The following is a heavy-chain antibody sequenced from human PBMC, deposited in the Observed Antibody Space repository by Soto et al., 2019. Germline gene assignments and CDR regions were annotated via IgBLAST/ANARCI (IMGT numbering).Heavy chain of an antibody. CDR1: GGSISSSSYY. CDR3: AGAEYYYDSSGYYHPYYYYGMDV. D-gene: IGHD3-22*01. Sequence: SETLSLTCTVSGGSISSSSYYWGWIRQPPGKGLEWIGSIYYSGSTYYNPSLKSRVTISVDTSKNQFSLKLSSVTAADTAVYYCAGAEYYYDSSGYYHPYYYYGMDVWGQGTTVTVLL. J-gene: IGHJ6*02. V-gene: IGHV4-39*01. CDR2: IYYSGST.